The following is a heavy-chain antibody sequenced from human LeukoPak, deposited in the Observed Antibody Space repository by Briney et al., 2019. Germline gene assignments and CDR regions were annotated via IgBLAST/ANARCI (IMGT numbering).Heavy chain of an antibody. V-gene: IGHV3-30-3*01. CDR2: ISYDGSNK. D-gene: IGHD6-19*01. J-gene: IGHJ6*02. CDR1: GCTFSSYA. CDR3: ARVEVGAVAGNYYGMDV. Sequence: GRSLRLSCAASGCTFSSYAMHWVRQAPGKGLEWVAVISYDGSNKYYADSVKGRFTISRDNSKNTLYLQMNSLRAEDTAVYYCARVEVGAVAGNYYGMDVWGQGTTVTVSS.